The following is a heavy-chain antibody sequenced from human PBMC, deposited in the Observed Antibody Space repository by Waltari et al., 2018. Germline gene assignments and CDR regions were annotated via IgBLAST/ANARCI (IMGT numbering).Heavy chain of an antibody. D-gene: IGHD6-6*01. J-gene: IGHJ6*02. CDR2: IKSKTDGGNT. Sequence: EVQLVESGGGLVKPGGSLRLSCAASGFTFSNAWMSWVRQAPGKGLEWVGRIKSKTDGGNTDQAATVKGRLTRSRDDSKNTLYLQMNSLKTEDTAVYYCTTLPLLEYSSYYYYYGMDVWGQGTTVTVSS. CDR1: GFTFSNAW. CDR3: TTLPLLEYSSYYYYYGMDV. V-gene: IGHV3-15*01.